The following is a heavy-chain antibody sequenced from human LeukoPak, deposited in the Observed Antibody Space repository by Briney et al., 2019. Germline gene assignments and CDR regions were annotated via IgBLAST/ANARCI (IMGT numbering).Heavy chain of an antibody. V-gene: IGHV4-34*01. CDR1: GGSFSGYY. CDR3: ASRGSGSYGYYFDY. CDR2: INHSGST. J-gene: IGHJ4*02. Sequence: SETLSLTCAVYGGSFSGYYWSWIRQPPGKGLEWIGEINHSGSTNYNPSLKSRVTISVDTSKNQFSLKLSSVTAADTAVYYCASRGSGSYGYYFDYWGQGTLVTVSS. D-gene: IGHD3-10*01.